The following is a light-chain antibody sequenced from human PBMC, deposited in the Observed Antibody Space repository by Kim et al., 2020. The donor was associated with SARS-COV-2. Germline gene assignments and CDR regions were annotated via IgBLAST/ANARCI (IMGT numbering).Light chain of an antibody. J-gene: IGLJ3*02. CDR3: LLSYSDAWV. V-gene: IGLV7-46*01. Sequence: PGGPVTLTCCSSTGVVTSGHYPYWFQQKPGQAPRTLIYDTNNTHSWTPARFSGSLLGGKAALTLSGAQPEDEAEYYCLLSYSDAWVFGGGTQLTVL. CDR2: DTN. CDR1: TGVVTSGHY.